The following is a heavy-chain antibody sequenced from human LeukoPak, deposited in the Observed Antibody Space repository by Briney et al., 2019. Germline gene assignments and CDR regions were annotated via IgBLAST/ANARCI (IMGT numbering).Heavy chain of an antibody. CDR2: IRYDGSNK. D-gene: IGHD4-17*01. CDR1: GFTFSSYG. Sequence: GGSLRLSCAASGFTFSSYGMHWVRQAPGKGLEWVAFIRYDGSNKYYADSVKGRFTISRDNSKNTLYLQMNSLRAEDTAVYYCARDRLHYGEYEKTFDYWGQGTLVSVSS. CDR3: ARDRLHYGEYEKTFDY. J-gene: IGHJ4*02. V-gene: IGHV3-30*02.